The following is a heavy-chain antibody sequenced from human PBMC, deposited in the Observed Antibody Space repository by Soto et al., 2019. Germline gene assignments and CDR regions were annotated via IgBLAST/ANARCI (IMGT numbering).Heavy chain of an antibody. CDR1: GYTFTSYG. CDR2: ISAYNGNT. Sequence: QVQLVQSGAEVKKPGASVKVSCKASGYTFTSYGISWVRQSPGQGLEWMGWISAYNGNTNNAQKFQGRVAVTTDTSTSTAYMELTNLRSDDTAVYYCVRTSGYSSTDNWFDPWGQGTLVTVSS. D-gene: IGHD6-13*01. CDR3: VRTSGYSSTDNWFDP. V-gene: IGHV1-18*01. J-gene: IGHJ5*02.